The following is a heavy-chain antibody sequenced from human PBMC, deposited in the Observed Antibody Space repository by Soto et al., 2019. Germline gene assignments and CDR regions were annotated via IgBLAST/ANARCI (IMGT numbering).Heavy chain of an antibody. D-gene: IGHD2-2*01. Sequence: PSETLSLTCTVSGGSISSGDYYWSWIRHPPGKGLEWIGYIYYSGSTYYNPSLKSRVTISVDTSKNQFSLKLSSVTAADTAVYYCARGIVVVPAAPNWFDPWGQGTLVTVSS. CDR2: IYYSGST. J-gene: IGHJ5*02. V-gene: IGHV4-30-4*01. CDR3: ARGIVVVPAAPNWFDP. CDR1: GGSISSGDYY.